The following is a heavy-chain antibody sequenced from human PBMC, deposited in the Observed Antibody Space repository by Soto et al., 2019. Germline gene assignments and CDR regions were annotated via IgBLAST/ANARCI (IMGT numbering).Heavy chain of an antibody. CDR3: ARLGPYASGTYSFRHNRFDP. J-gene: IGHJ5*02. Sequence: GGSLRLSCAASGFSFSDSAMHWVRQSSGKGLEWVGRIRSKSNDYATRYAASVKGRFTISRDDSKNTAYLEMNSVKVEDTAVYYCARLGPYASGTYSFRHNRFDPWGQGTLVTVSS. V-gene: IGHV3-73*01. CDR2: IRSKSNDYAT. D-gene: IGHD3-10*01. CDR1: GFSFSDSA.